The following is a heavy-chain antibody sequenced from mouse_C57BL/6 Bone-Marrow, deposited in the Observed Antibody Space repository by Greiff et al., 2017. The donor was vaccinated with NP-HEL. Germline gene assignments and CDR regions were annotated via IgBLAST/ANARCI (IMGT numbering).Heavy chain of an antibody. CDR1: GYTFTSYW. D-gene: IGHD2-4*01. V-gene: IGHV1-69*01. J-gene: IGHJ2*01. CDR2: IDPSDSYT. CDR3: AIYDYDFHFDY. Sequence: QVQLKQPGAELVMPGASVKLSCKASGYTFTSYWMHWVKQRPGQGLEWIGEIDPSDSYTNYNQKFKGKSTLTVDKSSSTAYMQLSSLTSEDAAVYYCAIYDYDFHFDYWGQGTTLTVSS.